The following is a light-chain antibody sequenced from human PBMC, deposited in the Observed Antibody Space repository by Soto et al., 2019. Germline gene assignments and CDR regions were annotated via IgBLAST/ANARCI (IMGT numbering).Light chain of an antibody. CDR1: QSISSY. J-gene: IGKJ1*01. V-gene: IGKV1-39*01. CDR2: AAS. Sequence: DIQMTQSPSSLSASVGVRVTITCRASQSISSYLNWYQQKPGKAPKLLIYAASSLQSGVPSRFSGSGSGTDFTLTISSLQPEDCATYYCQQSYSTLWTFGQGTKVEIK. CDR3: QQSYSTLWT.